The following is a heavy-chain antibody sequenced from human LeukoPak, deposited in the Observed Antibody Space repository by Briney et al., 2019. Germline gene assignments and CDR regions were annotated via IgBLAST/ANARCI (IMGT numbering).Heavy chain of an antibody. CDR2: VYYSGST. V-gene: IGHV4-59*01. Sequence: SETLSLTCTVSGDSISSYYWSWIRQPPGKGLEWIGYVYYSGSTNYNPSLKSRVTISVDTSKNQLSLKLSSVTAADTAVYYCSGVIITPYYFDYWGQGILVTVSP. D-gene: IGHD3-3*01. CDR1: GDSISSYY. J-gene: IGHJ4*02. CDR3: SGVIITPYYFDY.